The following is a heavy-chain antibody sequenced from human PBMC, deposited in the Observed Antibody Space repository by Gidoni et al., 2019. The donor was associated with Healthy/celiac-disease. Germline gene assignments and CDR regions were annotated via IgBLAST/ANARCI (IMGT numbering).Heavy chain of an antibody. CDR1: GYTPTELS. J-gene: IGHJ4*02. CDR2: FDPEDGET. Sequence: QVQLVQSGAEVKKPGASVKVSCKVSGYTPTELSMPWVRPAPGKGLEWMGGFDPEDGETIYAQKFQGRVTMTEDTSTDTAYMELSSLRSEDTAVYYCATNRVILTGYYLLFNYWGQGTLVTVSS. D-gene: IGHD3-9*01. V-gene: IGHV1-24*01. CDR3: ATNRVILTGYYLLFNY.